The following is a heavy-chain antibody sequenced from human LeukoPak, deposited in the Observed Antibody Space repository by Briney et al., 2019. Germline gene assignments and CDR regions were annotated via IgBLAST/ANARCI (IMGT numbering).Heavy chain of an antibody. D-gene: IGHD6-19*01. J-gene: IGHJ4*02. Sequence: ASVKVSCKASGYTFTGYYMHWVRQAPGQGLEWMGLINPNSGGTNYAQKFQGRVTMTRDTSISTAYMELSRLRSDDTAVYYCAREYSSGWYSWTDPGYWGQGTLVTVSS. CDR1: GYTFTGYY. V-gene: IGHV1-2*02. CDR2: INPNSGGT. CDR3: AREYSSGWYSWTDPGY.